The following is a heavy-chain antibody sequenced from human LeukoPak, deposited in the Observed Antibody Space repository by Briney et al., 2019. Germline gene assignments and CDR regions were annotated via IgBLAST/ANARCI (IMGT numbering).Heavy chain of an antibody. V-gene: IGHV3-23*01. CDR1: GFTFSSYW. CDR3: AKAPRFGVHAAEYFYYYMDV. Sequence: GGSLRLSCAASGFTFSSYWMSWVRQAPGKGLEWVSSIPRNGGSTYYADSVKGRFTISRDNSKNTLYVQMNSLRVDDTAVYYCAKAPRFGVHAAEYFYYYMDVWGKGTTVTVSS. D-gene: IGHD3-16*01. CDR2: IPRNGGST. J-gene: IGHJ6*03.